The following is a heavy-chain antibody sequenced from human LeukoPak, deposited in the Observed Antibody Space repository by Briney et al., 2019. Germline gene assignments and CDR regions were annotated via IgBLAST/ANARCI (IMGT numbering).Heavy chain of an antibody. V-gene: IGHV1-69*05. CDR3: AREGHGGNSHRPWDY. J-gene: IGHJ4*02. CDR1: GGTFSSYA. D-gene: IGHD4-23*01. Sequence: ASVKVSCKASGGTFSSYAISWVRQAPGQGLEWIGGIIPIFGTANYAQKFQGRVTITTDESTSTAYMELSSLRSEDTAVYYCAREGHGGNSHRPWDYWGQGTLVTVPS. CDR2: IIPIFGTA.